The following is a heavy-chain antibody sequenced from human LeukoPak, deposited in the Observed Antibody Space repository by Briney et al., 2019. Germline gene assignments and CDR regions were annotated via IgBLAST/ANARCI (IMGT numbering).Heavy chain of an antibody. V-gene: IGHV3-23*01. CDR2: ISGNGGST. D-gene: IGHD3-22*01. CDR1: GFIFSNYG. Sequence: GGSLRLSCAASGFIFSNYGMNWVRQAPGQGLEWLSAISGNGGSTYYADSVKGRFTISRDNSKDTLYLQMNSQRAEDTAVYYCARSDYYDSSGYFIWGQGTLVTVSS. J-gene: IGHJ4*02. CDR3: ARSDYYDSSGYFI.